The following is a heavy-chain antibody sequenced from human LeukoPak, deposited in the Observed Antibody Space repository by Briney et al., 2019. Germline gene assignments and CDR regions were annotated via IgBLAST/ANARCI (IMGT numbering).Heavy chain of an antibody. D-gene: IGHD2/OR15-2a*01. J-gene: IGHJ6*02. V-gene: IGHV1-69*13. Sequence: SVKVSCKASGYTFTSYGISWVRQAPGQGLEWMGGIIPIFGTANYAQKFQGRVTITADESTSTAYMELSSLGSEDTAVYYCARGKSVLRLRAYYGMDVWGQGTTVTVSS. CDR3: ARGKSVLRLRAYYGMDV. CDR2: IIPIFGTA. CDR1: GYTFTSYG.